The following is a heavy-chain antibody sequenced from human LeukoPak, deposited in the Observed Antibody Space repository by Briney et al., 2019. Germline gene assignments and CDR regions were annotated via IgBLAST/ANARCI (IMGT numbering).Heavy chain of an antibody. CDR3: ARKRPWGLSRYFDY. D-gene: IGHD7-27*01. CDR1: GGSISSYY. CDR2: IDTSGNT. Sequence: PSETLSLTCTVSGGSISSYYWSWIRQPAGKGLEWIGRIDTSGNTNYKPSLKSRVTMSVDTSKNQFSLKLSSVTAADTAVYYCARKRPWGLSRYFDYWGQGTLVTVSS. V-gene: IGHV4-4*07. J-gene: IGHJ4*02.